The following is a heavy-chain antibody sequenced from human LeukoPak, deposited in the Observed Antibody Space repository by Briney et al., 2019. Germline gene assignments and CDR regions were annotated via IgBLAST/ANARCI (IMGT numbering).Heavy chain of an antibody. CDR3: AAWGLYNY. V-gene: IGHV3-7*01. D-gene: IGHD7-27*01. J-gene: IGHJ4*02. CDR2: INLHGSVK. CDR1: GFTFSDYW. Sequence: GGSLRLSCAASGFTFSDYWMNWVRQAPGKGLEWVANINLHGSVKLHVDSVEGRFTISRDNAKNSLFLQMTSLKVEDTAVYYCAAWGLYNYWGKGTLVTVSS.